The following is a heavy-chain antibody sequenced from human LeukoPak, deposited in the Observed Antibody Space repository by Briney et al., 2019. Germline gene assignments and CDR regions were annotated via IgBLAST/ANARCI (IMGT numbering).Heavy chain of an antibody. V-gene: IGHV1-2*06. D-gene: IGHD3-9*01. Sequence: ASVKVSCKASGYTFTGYYMHWVRQAPGQGLEWMGRINPNSGGTNYAQKFQGRVTMTRDTSISTAYMELSRLRSDDTAVYYCAQVLRYFDWLLSAWGQGTLVTVSS. J-gene: IGHJ5*02. CDR1: GYTFTGYY. CDR3: AQVLRYFDWLLSA. CDR2: INPNSGGT.